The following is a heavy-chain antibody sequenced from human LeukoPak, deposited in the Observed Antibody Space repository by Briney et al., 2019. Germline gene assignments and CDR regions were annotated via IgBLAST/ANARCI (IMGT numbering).Heavy chain of an antibody. Sequence: GGSLRLSCAASGFTVSSNYKNWVRQAPGKGLEWVSVIYSGGSTYYADSVKGRFTISRDNSKNTLYLQMNSLRAEDTAVYYCARDVSYGWYYFDYWGQGTLVTVSS. CDR3: ARDVSYGWYYFDY. CDR1: GFTVSSNY. V-gene: IGHV3-53*01. D-gene: IGHD5-18*01. CDR2: IYSGGST. J-gene: IGHJ4*02.